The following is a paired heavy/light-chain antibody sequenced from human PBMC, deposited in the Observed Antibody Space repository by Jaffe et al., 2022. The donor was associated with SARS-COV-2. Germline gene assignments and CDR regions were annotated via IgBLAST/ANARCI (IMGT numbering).Heavy chain of an antibody. CDR2: IKSKTDGGTT. Sequence: EVQLVESGGGLVKPGGSLRLSCAASGFTFSNAWMSWVRQAPGKGLEWVGRIKSKTDGGTTDYAAPVKGRFTISRDDSKNTLYLQMNSLKTEDTAVYYCTTDPTQVQLVPAAISHSNNAFDIWGQGTMVTVSS. CDR3: TTDPTQVQLVPAAISHSNNAFDI. D-gene: IGHD2-2*01. CDR1: GFTFSNAW. V-gene: IGHV3-15*01. J-gene: IGHJ3*02.
Light chain of an antibody. Sequence: QSVLTQPPSASGTPGQRVTISCSGSSSNIGSNYVYWYQQLPGTAPKLLIYRNNQRPSGVPDRFSGSKSGTSASLAISGLRSEDEADYYCAAWDDSLSACYVFGTGTKVTVL. V-gene: IGLV1-47*01. CDR2: RNN. J-gene: IGLJ1*01. CDR3: AAWDDSLSACYV. CDR1: SSNIGSNY.